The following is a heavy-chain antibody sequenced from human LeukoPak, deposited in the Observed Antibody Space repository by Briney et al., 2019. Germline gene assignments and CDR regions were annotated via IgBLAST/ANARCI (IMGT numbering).Heavy chain of an antibody. J-gene: IGHJ5*02. D-gene: IGHD2-15*01. CDR2: IYHSGST. V-gene: IGHV4-4*02. CDR3: AREGGYCSGGSCYSRGVHRDYAP. Sequence: SGTLSLTCAVSGGSISSSNWWSWVRQPPGKGLEWIGEIYHSGSTNYNPSLKSRVTISVDKSKNQFSLKLSSVTAADTAVYYCAREGGYCSGGSCYSRGVHRDYAPWGQGTLVTVSS. CDR1: GGSISSSNW.